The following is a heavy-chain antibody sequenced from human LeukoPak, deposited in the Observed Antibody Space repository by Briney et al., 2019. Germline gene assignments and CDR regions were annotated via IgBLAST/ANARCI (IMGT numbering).Heavy chain of an antibody. CDR1: GFTFSSYA. Sequence: LPGGSLRLSCAASGFTFSSYAMSWVRQAPGKGLEWVSAISGSGGSTYYADSVKGRFTISRDNSKNTLYLQMNSLRAEDTAVYYCAKGALLWFGDKYYFDYWGQGTLVTVSS. CDR3: AKGALLWFGDKYYFDY. V-gene: IGHV3-23*01. CDR2: ISGSGGST. D-gene: IGHD3-10*01. J-gene: IGHJ4*02.